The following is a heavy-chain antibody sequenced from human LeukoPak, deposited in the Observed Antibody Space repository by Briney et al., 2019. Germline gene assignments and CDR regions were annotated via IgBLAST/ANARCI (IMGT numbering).Heavy chain of an antibody. CDR3: AKRRQWLAHDFDY. Sequence: GGSLRLSCAASGFTFSSYAMSWVRQAPGKGLEWVSTISGSGGSTHYADSVKGRFTISRDNSKNTLYPQMNSLRAEDTAVYYCAKRRQWLAHDFDYWGQGTLVTVSS. D-gene: IGHD6-19*01. V-gene: IGHV3-23*01. CDR2: ISGSGGST. J-gene: IGHJ4*02. CDR1: GFTFSSYA.